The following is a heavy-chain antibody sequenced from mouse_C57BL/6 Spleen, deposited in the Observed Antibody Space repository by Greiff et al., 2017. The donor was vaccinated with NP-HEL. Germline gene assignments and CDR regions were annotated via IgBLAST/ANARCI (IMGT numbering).Heavy chain of an antibody. V-gene: IGHV14-3*01. CDR2: IDPANGNT. D-gene: IGHD1-1*01. Sequence: VHVKQSVAELVRPGASVKLSCTASGFNIKNTYMHWVKQRPEQGLEWIGRIDPANGNTKYAPKFQGKATITADTSSNTAYLQLSSLTSEDTAIYYCASYGSTPAWFAYWGQGTLVTVSA. J-gene: IGHJ3*01. CDR1: GFNIKNTY. CDR3: ASYGSTPAWFAY.